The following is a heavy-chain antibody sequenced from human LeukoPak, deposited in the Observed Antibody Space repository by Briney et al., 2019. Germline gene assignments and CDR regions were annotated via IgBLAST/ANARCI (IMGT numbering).Heavy chain of an antibody. CDR3: ARDSSRTFDY. Sequence: SETLSLTCTVSGASTSSYYWSWIRQPAGKGLEWIGRICTSGSTNYNPSLKSRVTMSVDTSKNQFSLKLSSVTAADTAVYYCARDSSRTFDYWGQGTLVTVSS. CDR2: ICTSGST. V-gene: IGHV4-4*07. J-gene: IGHJ4*02. CDR1: GASTSSYY.